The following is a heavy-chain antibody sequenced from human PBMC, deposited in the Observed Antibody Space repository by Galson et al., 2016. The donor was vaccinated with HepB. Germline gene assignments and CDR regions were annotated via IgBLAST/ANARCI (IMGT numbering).Heavy chain of an antibody. CDR2: TYYRSKWYN. V-gene: IGHV6-1*01. Sequence: AISGDSVSSASAAWNWIRQSPSRGLEWLGRTYYRSKWYNAYALSVKSRITMNADTSKNQFSLQLNSVTPEDTALYFCSRAEANWDGGGDNWFDPWGQGTLVTVSS. CDR3: SRAEANWDGGGDNWFDP. D-gene: IGHD7-27*01. CDR1: GDSVSSASAA. J-gene: IGHJ5*02.